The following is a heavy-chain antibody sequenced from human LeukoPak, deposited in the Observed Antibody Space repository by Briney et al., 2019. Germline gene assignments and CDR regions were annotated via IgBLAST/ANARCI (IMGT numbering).Heavy chain of an antibody. CDR2: INSPGTTT. CDR1: GFTFRTYW. CDR3: VRESDVLDY. D-gene: IGHD3-16*01. V-gene: IGHV3-74*01. Sequence: PGGSLRLSCAASGFTFRTYWMHWVRQLPGKGLLWVSRINSPGTTTRYADSVKGRFTISRDNAKNTVYLQMNSLRAEDTGIYYCVRESDVLDYWGQGTLVTVSS. J-gene: IGHJ4*02.